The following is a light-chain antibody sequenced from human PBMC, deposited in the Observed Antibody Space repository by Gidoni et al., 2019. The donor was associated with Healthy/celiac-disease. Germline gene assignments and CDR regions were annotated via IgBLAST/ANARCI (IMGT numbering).Light chain of an antibody. CDR3: QQSHSTPQIT. CDR1: QSIRSH. J-gene: IGKJ3*01. CDR2: AAT. V-gene: IGKV1-39*01. Sequence: DIQMTQSPSSLSASVGDRVTITCRASQSIRSHLNWYQQKPGKAPNLLIYAATSLRGGVSSRFSGSGSGTDFTLTISSLQPEDFATYYCQQSHSTPQITFXPXTKVDIK.